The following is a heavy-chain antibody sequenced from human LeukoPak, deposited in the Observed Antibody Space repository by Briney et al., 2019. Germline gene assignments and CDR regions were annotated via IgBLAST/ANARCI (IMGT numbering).Heavy chain of an antibody. CDR1: GFTFSTSS. J-gene: IGHJ4*02. CDR3: AKVVPSDNYPLEF. D-gene: IGHD4-11*01. CDR2: LSASCDAT. V-gene: IGHV3-23*01. Sequence: GGSLSLSCAPSGFTFSTSSMSWARQSPGKGLEWLSGLSASCDATLYAGSGKGRVTISRDNSNNILSLQMNSLRADDTAVYYCAKVVPSDNYPLEFWGPGTLVTVSS.